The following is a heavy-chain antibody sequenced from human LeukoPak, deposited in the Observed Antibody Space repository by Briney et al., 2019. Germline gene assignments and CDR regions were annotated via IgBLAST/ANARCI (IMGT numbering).Heavy chain of an antibody. CDR1: GFSFSSYA. CDR2: ISGDGTRT. V-gene: IGHV3-23*01. J-gene: IGHJ4*02. D-gene: IGHD3-16*01. Sequence: PGGSLRLSCAASGFSFSSYAMTWARQAPVKGLEWVSAISGDGTRTYYAASVKGRFTISRNNSKNTLYLEMSSLRVEDTAIYYCAKWPEGAMDYFDYWGQGTLVTVSS. CDR3: AKWPEGAMDYFDY.